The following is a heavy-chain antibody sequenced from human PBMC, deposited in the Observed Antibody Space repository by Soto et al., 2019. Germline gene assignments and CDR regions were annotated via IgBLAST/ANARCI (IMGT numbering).Heavy chain of an antibody. CDR3: GVSAGLDF. CDR2: ISADTGEP. V-gene: IGHV1-18*01. J-gene: IGHJ4*02. Sequence: VKVSCKASGFSPTTYAFSWVRRAPGKGLEWMGLISADTGEPRYAQKFQGRVAMTTDTSTRTAYMELRGLTSDDTAVYYCGVSAGLDFWGQGTRVTVSS. D-gene: IGHD6-13*01. CDR1: GFSPTTYA.